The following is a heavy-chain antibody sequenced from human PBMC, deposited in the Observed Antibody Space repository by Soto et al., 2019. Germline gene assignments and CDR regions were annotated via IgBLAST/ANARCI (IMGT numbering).Heavy chain of an antibody. CDR1: GGAFSSYA. CDR3: ARDLSRSYYFDY. J-gene: IGHJ4*02. V-gene: IGHV1-69*13. Sequence: ASVKVSFKASGGAFSSYAIRWVRQAPGQGLEWMGGIIPIFGTANYAQKFQGRVTITADESTSTAYMELSSLRSEDTAVYYCARDLSRSYYFDYWGQGTLVTVSS. D-gene: IGHD3-3*02. CDR2: IIPIFGTA.